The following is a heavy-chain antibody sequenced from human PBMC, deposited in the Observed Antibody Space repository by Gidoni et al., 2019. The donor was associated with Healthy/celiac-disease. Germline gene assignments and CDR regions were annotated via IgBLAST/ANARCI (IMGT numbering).Heavy chain of an antibody. V-gene: IGHV3-15*01. J-gene: IGHJ6*02. Sequence: EVQLVASGGGLVRPGGSLRLSCAAYGFTFSNAWMSWVRQAPGKGLELVSRIKSKTDGGTTDYAAPVKGRFTISRDDSKNTLYLQMNSLKTEDTAVYYCTTDHYSSMDVWGQGTTVTVSS. CDR2: IKSKTDGGTT. CDR3: TTDHYSSMDV. CDR1: GFTFSNAW. D-gene: IGHD4-4*01.